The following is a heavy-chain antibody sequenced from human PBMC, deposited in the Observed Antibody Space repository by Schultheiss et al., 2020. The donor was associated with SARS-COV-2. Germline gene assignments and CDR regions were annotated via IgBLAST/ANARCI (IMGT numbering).Heavy chain of an antibody. J-gene: IGHJ4*02. CDR1: GFTFSSYG. CDR3: ARDSPYYYGSGSYYTLGY. CDR2: IWYDGSNK. D-gene: IGHD3-10*01. Sequence: GSLRLSCAASGFTFSSYGMHWVRQAPGKGLEWVAVIWYDGSNKYYADSVKGRFTISRDNSKNTLYLQMNSLRAEDTAVYYCARDSPYYYGSGSYYTLGYWGQGTLVTVSS. V-gene: IGHV3-33*01.